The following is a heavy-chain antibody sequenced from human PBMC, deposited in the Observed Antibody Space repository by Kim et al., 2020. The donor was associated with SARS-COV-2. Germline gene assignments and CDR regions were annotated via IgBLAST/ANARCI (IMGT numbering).Heavy chain of an antibody. J-gene: IGHJ3*02. Sequence: GESLKISCKGSGYPFTNYWIGWVRLMPGKGVEWRGIIYPADSETRYSPSFQGQGTISLDKSLNTAYLQWSSLKVADTAMYYCARHDLSNGVPLMGDIWGQGTKVTVSS. D-gene: IGHD2-8*01. CDR2: IYPADSET. CDR3: ARHDLSNGVPLMGDI. V-gene: IGHV5-51*01. CDR1: GYPFTNYW.